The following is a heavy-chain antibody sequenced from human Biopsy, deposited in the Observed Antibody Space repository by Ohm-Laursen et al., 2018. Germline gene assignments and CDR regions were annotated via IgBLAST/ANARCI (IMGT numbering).Heavy chain of an antibody. V-gene: IGHV1-2*06. D-gene: IGHD6-13*01. CDR2: INPNSGDT. J-gene: IGHJ4*02. Sequence: ASVKVSCKASGYPFSNYYLFWVRQAPGQGLEWMGRINPNSGDTVFARNFQGRVTMTRDTAISTVYMDLRNLRTDDAAVYFCARMEQPHDYWGQGTLVTVSS. CDR3: ARMEQPHDY. CDR1: GYPFSNYY.